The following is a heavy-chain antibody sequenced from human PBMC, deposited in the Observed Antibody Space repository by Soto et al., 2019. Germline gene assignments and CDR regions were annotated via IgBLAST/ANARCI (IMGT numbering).Heavy chain of an antibody. D-gene: IGHD3-22*01. CDR3: ARVLGVYYDSSGYSY. Sequence: ASLKVSCKASGYTFTSYAMHWVRQAPGQRLEWMGWINAGNGNTKYSHKFQGRVTITRDTSASTAYMELSSLRSEDTAVYYCARVLGVYYDSSGYSYWGQGTLVTVSS. J-gene: IGHJ4*02. V-gene: IGHV1-3*01. CDR2: INAGNGNT. CDR1: GYTFTSYA.